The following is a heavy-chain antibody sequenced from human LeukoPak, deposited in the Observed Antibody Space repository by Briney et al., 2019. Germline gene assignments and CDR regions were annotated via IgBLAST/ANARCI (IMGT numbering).Heavy chain of an antibody. J-gene: IGHJ3*02. D-gene: IGHD1-26*01. CDR2: ISSSSSYI. CDR1: GFTFSSYS. V-gene: IGHV3-21*01. CDR3: ARGWLIVGATIAFDI. Sequence: PGGPLRLSCAASGFTFSSYSMNWVRQAPGKGLEWVSSISSSSSYIYYADSVKGRFTISRDNAKNSLYLQMSSLRAEDTAVYYCARGWLIVGATIAFDIWGQGTMVTVSS.